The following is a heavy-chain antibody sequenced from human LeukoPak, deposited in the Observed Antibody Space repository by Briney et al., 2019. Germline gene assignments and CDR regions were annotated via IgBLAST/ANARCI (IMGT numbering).Heavy chain of an antibody. J-gene: IGHJ4*02. CDR3: ARDTGDSSGWNFDY. CDR2: ISAYSGNT. Sequence: ASVKVSCKASGYTFTSYGISWVRQAPGQGLEWMGWISAYSGNTNYAQKLQGRVAMTTDTSTSTAYMELRSLRSDDTAVYYCARDTGDSSGWNFDYWGQGTLVTVSS. V-gene: IGHV1-18*01. D-gene: IGHD6-19*01. CDR1: GYTFTSYG.